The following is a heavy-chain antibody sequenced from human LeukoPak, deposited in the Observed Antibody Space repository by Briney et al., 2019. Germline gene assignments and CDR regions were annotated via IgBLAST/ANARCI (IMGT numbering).Heavy chain of an antibody. CDR2: IYYSGST. Sequence: PSETLSLTCTVSGGSISSSSYYWGWIRQPPGKGLEWIGSIYYSGSTYYNPSLKSRVTISVDTSKNQFSLKLSSVTAADTAVYYCARELLAYCGGDCYSPFDYWGQGTLVTVSS. CDR1: GGSISSSSYY. V-gene: IGHV4-39*07. CDR3: ARELLAYCGGDCYSPFDY. J-gene: IGHJ4*02. D-gene: IGHD2-21*02.